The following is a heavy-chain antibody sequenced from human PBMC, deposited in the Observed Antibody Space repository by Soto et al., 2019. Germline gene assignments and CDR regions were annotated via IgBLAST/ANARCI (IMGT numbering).Heavy chain of an antibody. CDR1: GASLLSSY. Sequence: VQLQESGPGLVKPSETLSLSCDVSGASLLSSYWSWVRQPAGKGLEWIGHIFSSGRTSYNPSLKSRVTMSIDTPNNKFSLNQKSVTAADTAVYYCAKGWDVKYFDHWGQGARVTVSS. CDR2: IFSSGRT. D-gene: IGHD1-26*01. J-gene: IGHJ4*02. V-gene: IGHV4-4*07. CDR3: AKGWDVKYFDH.